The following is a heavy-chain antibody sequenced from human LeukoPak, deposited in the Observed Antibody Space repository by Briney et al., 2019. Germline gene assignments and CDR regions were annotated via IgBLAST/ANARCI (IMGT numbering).Heavy chain of an antibody. D-gene: IGHD1-26*01. J-gene: IGHJ1*01. CDR3: ARRIVGATAYFQH. V-gene: IGHV4-39*01. CDR1: GGSISSSSYY. Sequence: SETLPLTCTVSGGSISSSSYYWGWIRQPPGKGLEWIGSIYYSGSTYYNPSLKSRVTISVDTSKNQFSLKLSSVTAADTAVYYCARRIVGATAYFQHWGQGTLVTVSS. CDR2: IYYSGST.